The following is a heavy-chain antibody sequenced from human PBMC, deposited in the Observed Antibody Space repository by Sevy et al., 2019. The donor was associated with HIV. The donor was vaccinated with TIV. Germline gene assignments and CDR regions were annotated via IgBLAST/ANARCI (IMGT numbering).Heavy chain of an antibody. CDR3: ARGGGNGWYYFDY. Sequence: ASVKVSCKATGGAFRTYGISWVRQAAGQGLEWMGGIIPILGTVNYAQKFQGRVTITADESTKTAYMELSSLRSEDTAVYYCARGGGNGWYYFDYWGQETLVTVSS. CDR2: IIPILGTV. CDR1: GGAFRTYG. D-gene: IGHD6-19*01. J-gene: IGHJ4*02. V-gene: IGHV1-69*13.